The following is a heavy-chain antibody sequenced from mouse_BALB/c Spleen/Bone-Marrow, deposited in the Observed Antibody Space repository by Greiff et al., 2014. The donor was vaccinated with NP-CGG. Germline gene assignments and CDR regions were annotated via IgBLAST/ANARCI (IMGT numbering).Heavy chain of an antibody. D-gene: IGHD2-3*01. J-gene: IGHJ3*01. CDR2: ISNGGGST. CDR1: GFTFSDYY. Sequence: EVMLVESGGGLVQPGGSLKLSCATSGFTFSDYYMYWVRQTPEKRLEWVAYISNGGGSTYYPDTVKGRFTISRDNAKNILYLQMSRLKSEDTAMYYCARPLYDGYYVAYWGQGTLVIVSA. CDR3: ARPLYDGYYVAY. V-gene: IGHV5-12*02.